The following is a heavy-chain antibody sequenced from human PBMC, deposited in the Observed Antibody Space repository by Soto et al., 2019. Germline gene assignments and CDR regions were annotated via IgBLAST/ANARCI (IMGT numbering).Heavy chain of an antibody. J-gene: IGHJ6*02. CDR1: GDSVSSNSAA. CDR2: TYYRSKWYN. CDR3: AXDESSGWYTYYYYGMDV. D-gene: IGHD6-19*01. Sequence: SPTLSLTCAISGDSVSSNSAAWNWIRQSPSRGLEWLGRTYYRSKWYNDYAVSVKSRITINPDTSKNQFSLQLNSVTPEDTAVYYCAXDESSGWYTYYYYGMDVWGQGTTVTVSS. V-gene: IGHV6-1*01.